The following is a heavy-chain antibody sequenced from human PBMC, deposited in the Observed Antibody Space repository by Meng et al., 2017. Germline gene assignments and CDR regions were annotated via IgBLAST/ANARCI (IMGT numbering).Heavy chain of an antibody. J-gene: IGHJ5*02. D-gene: IGHD3-10*01. CDR3: ARGLRITMVRGVKGWFDP. V-gene: IGHV4-34*01. CDR1: GGSFSGYY. CDR2: INHSGST. Sequence: QVQLQQGGAGLLKPSETLSLTCAVYGGSFSGYYWSWIRQPPGKGLEWIGEINHSGSTNYNPSLKSRVTISVDTSKNQFSLKLSSVTAADTAVYYCARGLRITMVRGVKGWFDPWGQGTLVTVSS.